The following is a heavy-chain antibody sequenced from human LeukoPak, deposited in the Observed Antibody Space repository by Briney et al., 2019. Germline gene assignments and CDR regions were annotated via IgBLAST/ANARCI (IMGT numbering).Heavy chain of an antibody. CDR2: INPNSGGT. CDR1: RYTFTGYY. Sequence: ASVKVSCKASRYTFTGYYMHWVRQAPGQGLEWMGWINPNSGGTNYAQKFQGRVTMTRDTSISTAYMELSRLRSDDTAVYYCARDLPARDDAFDIWGQGTMVTVSS. V-gene: IGHV1-2*02. CDR3: ARDLPARDDAFDI. J-gene: IGHJ3*02.